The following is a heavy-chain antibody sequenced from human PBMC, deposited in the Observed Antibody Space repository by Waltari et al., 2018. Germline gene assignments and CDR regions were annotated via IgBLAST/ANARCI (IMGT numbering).Heavy chain of an antibody. V-gene: IGHV3-74*01. CDR1: GFTFSSYW. CDR2: IHADGSAT. D-gene: IGHD3-9*01. CDR3: ARGGHFDWLPTDY. Sequence: EVQLVESGGGLVQPGGSLRLSCEASGFTFSSYWMYGVRQAPGKGLVWVSRIHADGSATTYADSVMGRFTISRDNAKNTVFLQMNSLRAEDTAVYYCARGGHFDWLPTDYWGQGT. J-gene: IGHJ4*02.